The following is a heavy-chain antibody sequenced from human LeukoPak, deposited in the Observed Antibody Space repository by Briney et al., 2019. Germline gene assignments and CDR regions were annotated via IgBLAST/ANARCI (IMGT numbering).Heavy chain of an antibody. CDR2: ISGSGGST. Sequence: GGSLRLSCAASGFTFSSYAMSWVRQAPGKGLEWVSAISGSGGSTYYADSVKGRFTISTDNSKNTLYLQMNSLRAEDTAVYYCAKEHQSYSYGLTTFNYWGQGTLVTVSS. D-gene: IGHD5-18*01. CDR3: AKEHQSYSYGLTTFNY. J-gene: IGHJ4*02. CDR1: GFTFSSYA. V-gene: IGHV3-23*01.